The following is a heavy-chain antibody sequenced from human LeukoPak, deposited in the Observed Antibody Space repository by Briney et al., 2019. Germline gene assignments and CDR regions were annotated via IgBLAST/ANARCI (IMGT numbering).Heavy chain of an antibody. V-gene: IGHV3-74*01. CDR1: GFTFSSYW. CDR2: INSDGSST. CDR3: AKEDRYYDFWSGYNN. Sequence: GGSLRLSCAASGFTFSSYWMHWVRQAPGKGLVWVSRINSDGSSTSYADSVKGRFTISRDNSKNTLYLQMNSLRAEDTAVYYCAKEDRYYDFWSGYNNWGQGTLVTVSS. D-gene: IGHD3-3*01. J-gene: IGHJ4*02.